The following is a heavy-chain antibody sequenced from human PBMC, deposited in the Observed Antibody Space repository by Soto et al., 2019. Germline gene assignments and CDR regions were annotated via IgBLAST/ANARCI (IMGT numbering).Heavy chain of an antibody. CDR1: GGSISSYY. J-gene: IGHJ5*02. CDR2: IYYSGST. Sequence: PSETLSLTCTVSGGSISSYYWSWIRQPPGKGLEWIGYIYYSGSTNYNPSLKSRVTISVDTSKNQFSLKLSSVTAADTAVYYCARGDLYYYDSSGNNWFDPWGQGTLVTVSS. D-gene: IGHD3-22*01. V-gene: IGHV4-59*01. CDR3: ARGDLYYYDSSGNNWFDP.